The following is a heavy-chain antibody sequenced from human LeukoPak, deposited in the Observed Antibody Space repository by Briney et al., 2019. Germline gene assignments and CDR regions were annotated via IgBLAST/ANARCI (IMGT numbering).Heavy chain of an antibody. CDR3: ARVSYGGNDAFDI. CDR2: IKQDGSEK. D-gene: IGHD4-23*01. CDR1: GFTFSDYY. Sequence: GGSLRLSCAASGFTFSDYYMSWVRQAPGKGLEWVANIKQDGSEKYYVDSVKGRFTISRDNAKNSLYLQMNSLRAEDTAVYYCARVSYGGNDAFDIWGQGTMVTVSS. V-gene: IGHV3-7*01. J-gene: IGHJ3*02.